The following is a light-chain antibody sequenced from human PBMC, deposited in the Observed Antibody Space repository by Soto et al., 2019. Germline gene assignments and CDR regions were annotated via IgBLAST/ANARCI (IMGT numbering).Light chain of an antibody. CDR2: GAS. CDR1: QSVSIY. Sequence: EIVLTQSPATLSLSPGERATLSCRASQSVSIYLAWYQQQPGQAPRLLISGASNRATGIPARFSGSGSGTDFTLTISSLEPEDFAIYFCQQRSNWPLTFGGGTKVEIK. V-gene: IGKV3-11*01. J-gene: IGKJ4*01. CDR3: QQRSNWPLT.